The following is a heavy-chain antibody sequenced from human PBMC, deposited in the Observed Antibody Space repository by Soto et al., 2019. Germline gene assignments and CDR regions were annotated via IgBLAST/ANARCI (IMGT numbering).Heavy chain of an antibody. V-gene: IGHV4-34*01. Sequence: PSETLSLTCAVFSASLGNHYWPWIRQSPDKGPEWIGEVHPSGSTDYNPSLKSRLTLSLDTSKNQFSLKVASVTAADTAVYFCARGKPSGYRFGPRNFFYYGLDVWGPGTTVTVSS. CDR2: VHPSGST. J-gene: IGHJ6*02. D-gene: IGHD5-18*01. CDR3: ARGKPSGYRFGPRNFFYYGLDV. CDR1: SASLGNHY.